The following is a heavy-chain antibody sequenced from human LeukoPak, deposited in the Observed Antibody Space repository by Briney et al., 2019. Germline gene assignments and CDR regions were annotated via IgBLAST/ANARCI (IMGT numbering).Heavy chain of an antibody. V-gene: IGHV4-38-2*02. Sequence: ASETLSLTCTVSGYSISSGYYWGWIRQPPGKGLEWIGSIYHSGSTYYNPSLKSRVTISVDTSKNQFSLKLSSVTAADTAVYYCARDPTHYYDSSGSDYWGQGTLVTVSS. CDR2: IYHSGST. CDR1: GYSISSGYY. D-gene: IGHD3-22*01. CDR3: ARDPTHYYDSSGSDY. J-gene: IGHJ4*02.